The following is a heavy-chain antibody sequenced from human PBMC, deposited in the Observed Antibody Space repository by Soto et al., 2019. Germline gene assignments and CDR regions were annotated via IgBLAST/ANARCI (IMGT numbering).Heavy chain of an antibody. Sequence: QVQLVESGGGVVQPGRSLRLSCAASGFTFSSYAMHWVRQAPGKGLEWVAVISDDGSNKYYADSVKGRFTISRDNSKNTLYLQMNSLRAEDTAVYYCARSLVARGAFDIWGQGTMVTVSS. CDR1: GFTFSSYA. J-gene: IGHJ3*02. D-gene: IGHD5-12*01. CDR2: ISDDGSNK. V-gene: IGHV3-30-3*01. CDR3: ARSLVARGAFDI.